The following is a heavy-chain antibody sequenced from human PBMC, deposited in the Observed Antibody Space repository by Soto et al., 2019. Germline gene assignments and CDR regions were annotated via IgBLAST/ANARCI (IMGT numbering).Heavy chain of an antibody. Sequence: QVQLVESGGGVVQPGRSLRLSCAASGFTFSSYGMHWVRQAPGKGLEWVAVISDDGSNKYYADSVKGRFTISRDNSKNTLYPQMNSLIAEDTAVYYCANYCRSTSCFSGGLEHWGQGTLVTVSS. D-gene: IGHD2-2*01. CDR1: GFTFSSYG. V-gene: IGHV3-30*18. J-gene: IGHJ5*02. CDR2: ISDDGSNK. CDR3: ANYCRSTSCFSGGLEH.